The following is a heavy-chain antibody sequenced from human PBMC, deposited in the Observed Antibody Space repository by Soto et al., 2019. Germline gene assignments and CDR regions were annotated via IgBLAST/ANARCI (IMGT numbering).Heavy chain of an antibody. V-gene: IGHV5-51*01. CDR3: ASQTGEVAFDI. Sequence: GESLKISCKGSGYSFTSYWIGWGRQMPVKGLEWMGSIYPGDSDTRYSPSFQGQVTISADKSISTAYLQWSSLKASDTAMYYCASQTGEVAFDIWGQGTMVTVSS. CDR1: GYSFTSYW. D-gene: IGHD7-27*01. J-gene: IGHJ3*02. CDR2: IYPGDSDT.